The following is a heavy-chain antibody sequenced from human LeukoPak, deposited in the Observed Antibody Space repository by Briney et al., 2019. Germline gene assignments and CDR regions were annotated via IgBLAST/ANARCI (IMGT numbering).Heavy chain of an antibody. J-gene: IGHJ4*02. D-gene: IGHD6-13*01. CDR2: ISGSGGST. V-gene: IGHV3-23*01. CDR3: ASLSRYSSSSRLDY. CDR1: GFTFSSYA. Sequence: PGGSLRLSCAASGFTFSSYAMSWVRQAPGKGLEWVSAISGSGGSTYYADSVKGRFTISRDNSKNTLYLQMNSLRAEDTAVYYCASLSRYSSSSRLDYWGQGTLVTVSS.